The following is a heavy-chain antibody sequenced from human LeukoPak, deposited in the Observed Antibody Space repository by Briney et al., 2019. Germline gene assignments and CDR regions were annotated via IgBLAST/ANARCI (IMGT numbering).Heavy chain of an antibody. D-gene: IGHD5-24*01. Sequence: GGSLRLSCAASGFTFSDYYISWIRQAPGQGLEWVTFIPYDGSSKYYADSVKGRFTISRDNSKNTLSLQMNSLRPEDTAIYYCANGPTKDGYHYYFDFWGQGTLVTVSS. V-gene: IGHV3-30*02. CDR1: GFTFSDYY. CDR3: ANGPTKDGYHYYFDF. CDR2: IPYDGSSK. J-gene: IGHJ4*02.